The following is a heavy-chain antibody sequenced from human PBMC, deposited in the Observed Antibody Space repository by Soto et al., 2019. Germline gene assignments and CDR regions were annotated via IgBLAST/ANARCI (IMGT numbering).Heavy chain of an antibody. CDR1: GFTFSSYA. CDR2: ISGSGGST. CDR3: AKSFSYYDSSGYYSTFDY. Sequence: EVQLLESGGGWVQPGGSLRLSCAACGFTFSSYAMSWVRQAPGKGLEWVSAISGSGGSTYYADSVKGRFTISRDNSKNTLYLQMNSLRAEDTAVYYCAKSFSYYDSSGYYSTFDYWGQGTLVTVSS. J-gene: IGHJ4*02. V-gene: IGHV3-23*01. D-gene: IGHD3-22*01.